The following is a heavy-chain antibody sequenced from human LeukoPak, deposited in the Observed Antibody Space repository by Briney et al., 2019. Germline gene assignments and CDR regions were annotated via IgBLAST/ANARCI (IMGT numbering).Heavy chain of an antibody. CDR1: GGSISTYY. J-gene: IGHJ5*02. Sequence: SETLSLTCTVSGGSISTYYWSWIRQPVGKGLEWIGRIHTTGSTKYNPSLKSRVTISVDTSKNQFSLKLSSVTAADTAVYYCARGGTTVTPGLLWFDPWGQGTLVTVSS. CDR2: IHTTGST. D-gene: IGHD4-17*01. CDR3: ARGGTTVTPGLLWFDP. V-gene: IGHV4-4*07.